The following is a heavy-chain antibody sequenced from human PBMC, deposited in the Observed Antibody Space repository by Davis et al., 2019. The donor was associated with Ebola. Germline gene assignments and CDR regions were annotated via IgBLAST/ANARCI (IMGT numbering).Heavy chain of an antibody. CDR1: GYSFTSYW. CDR3: ARGRGYCSSTSCYTGDY. D-gene: IGHD2-2*02. V-gene: IGHV5-51*01. Sequence: KVSCKGSGYSFTSYWIGWVRQMPGKGLEWMGIIYPGDSDTRYSPSFQGQVTISADKSISTAYLQWSSLKASDTAMYYCARGRGYCSSTSCYTGDYRGQGTLVTVSS. J-gene: IGHJ4*02. CDR2: IYPGDSDT.